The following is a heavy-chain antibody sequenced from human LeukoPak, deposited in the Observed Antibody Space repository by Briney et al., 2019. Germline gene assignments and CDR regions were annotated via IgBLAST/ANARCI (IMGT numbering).Heavy chain of an antibody. J-gene: IGHJ4*02. Sequence: GGSLRLSCAASGFTFSSYWMSWVRQAPGKGLEWVANIKQDGSDKYYVDSVEGRFTISRDNAKNSLYLQMNSLRAEDTAVYYCAREYCTNGVCYNQGYYFDYWGQGTLVTVSS. D-gene: IGHD2-8*01. CDR1: GFTFSSYW. V-gene: IGHV3-7*01. CDR3: AREYCTNGVCYNQGYYFDY. CDR2: IKQDGSDK.